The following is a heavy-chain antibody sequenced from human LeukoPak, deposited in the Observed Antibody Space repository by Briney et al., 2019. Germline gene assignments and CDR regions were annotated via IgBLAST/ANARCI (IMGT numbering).Heavy chain of an antibody. CDR3: ARAPTNWGDGDWFDP. Sequence: SETLSLTCAVSGGSVSSGGYSLTWIRQPPGKGLEWIVYIYHSGSTYSNPSLKSRVTMSVDRSKNQFSLKLNSVTAADTAVYYCARAPTNWGDGDWFDPWGQGTLVTVSS. J-gene: IGHJ5*02. D-gene: IGHD7-27*01. CDR2: IYHSGST. V-gene: IGHV4-30-2*01. CDR1: GGSVSSGGYS.